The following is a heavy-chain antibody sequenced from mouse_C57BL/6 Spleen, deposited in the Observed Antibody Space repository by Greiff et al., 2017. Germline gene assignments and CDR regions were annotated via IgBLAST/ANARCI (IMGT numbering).Heavy chain of an antibody. J-gene: IGHJ3*01. D-gene: IGHD2-1*01. V-gene: IGHV5-17*01. CDR1: GFTFSDYG. Sequence: EVKVVESGGGLVKPGGSLKLSCAASGFTFSDYGMHWVRQAPEKGLEWVAYISSGSSTIYYADTVKGRFTISRDNAKNTLFLQMTSLRSEDTAMYYGARPGYGKDGFAYWGQGALVTVSA. CDR3: ARPGYGKDGFAY. CDR2: ISSGSSTI.